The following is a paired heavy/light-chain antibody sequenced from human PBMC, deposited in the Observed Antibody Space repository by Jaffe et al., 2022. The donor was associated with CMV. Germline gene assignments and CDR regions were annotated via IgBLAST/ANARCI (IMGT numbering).Heavy chain of an antibody. CDR1: GFSVSSSVYS. CDR3: ARRGFYSGSKRDFYYFDY. Sequence: QLQLQESGPGLVKPSETLSLTCTVSGFSVSSSVYSWGWLRQPPGKGLEWIGTIYSSGSTYYNPSLKSRVTLSVDTSRNQFSLNLNSVIAADSSVYYCARRGFYSGSKRDFYYFDYWGQGTLVTVSS. J-gene: IGHJ4*02. V-gene: IGHV4-39*01. D-gene: IGHD1-26*01. CDR2: IYSSGST.
Light chain of an antibody. CDR1: QNINSY. CDR2: ATS. Sequence: DIQMTQSPSSLSASVGDRVTITCRASQNINSYLNWYQHKSGNSPKLLIYATSTLQDGVPRRFSGSGSGTDYTLTISGLQSDDFATYYCQQSSSTTWTFGQGTKVEIK. V-gene: IGKV1-39*01. J-gene: IGKJ1*01. CDR3: QQSSSTTWT.